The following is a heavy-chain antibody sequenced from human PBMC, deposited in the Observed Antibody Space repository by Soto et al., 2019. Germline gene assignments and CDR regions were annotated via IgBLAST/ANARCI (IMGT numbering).Heavy chain of an antibody. CDR2: ISSSSSTI. CDR1: GFTFSSYS. CDR3: AGYSSGWYESNYYYGMDV. V-gene: IGHV3-48*02. J-gene: IGHJ6*02. D-gene: IGHD6-19*01. Sequence: EVQLVASGGGLVQPGGSLRLSCAASGFTFSSYSMNWVRQAPGQGLEWDSNISSSSSTIYYADSVKGRFTISRDNAKKSLDLPMNSLRDEDTAVYYCAGYSSGWYESNYYYGMDVWGQGTTVTVSS.